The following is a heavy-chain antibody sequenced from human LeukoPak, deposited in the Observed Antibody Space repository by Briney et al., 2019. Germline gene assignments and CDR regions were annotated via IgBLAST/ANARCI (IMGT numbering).Heavy chain of an antibody. J-gene: IGHJ5*02. Sequence: SETLSLTCSVSGGSISSSSYYWGWIRQPPGKGLEWIGSIYYTGSTYYNPSLKSRVTISVDTSKNQFSLKLSSVTAADTAVYYCARTTSPIHKRNWFDPWGQGTLVTGSS. V-gene: IGHV4-39*01. CDR2: IYYTGST. CDR3: ARTTSPIHKRNWFDP. D-gene: IGHD4-17*01. CDR1: GGSISSSSYY.